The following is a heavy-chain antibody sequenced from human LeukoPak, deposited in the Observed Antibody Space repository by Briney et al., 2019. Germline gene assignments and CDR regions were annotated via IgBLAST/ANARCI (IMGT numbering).Heavy chain of an antibody. CDR2: IKQDGSEK. J-gene: IGHJ4*02. D-gene: IGHD3-3*01. V-gene: IGHV3-7*01. Sequence: QPGGSLRLSCAASGFTFSSYAMSWVRQAPGKGLEWVANIKQDGSEKYYVDSVKGRFTISRDNAKNSLYLQMNSLRAEDTAVYYCARAYYDFWSGYYSDYWGQGTLVTVSS. CDR1: GFTFSSYA. CDR3: ARAYYDFWSGYYSDY.